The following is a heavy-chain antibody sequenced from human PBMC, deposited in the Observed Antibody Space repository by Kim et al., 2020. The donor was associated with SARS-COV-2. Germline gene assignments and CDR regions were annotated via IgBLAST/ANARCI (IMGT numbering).Heavy chain of an antibody. J-gene: IGHJ6*02. CDR2: ISWNSGSI. CDR1: GFTFDDYA. D-gene: IGHD3-10*01. CDR3: AKAGIWFGELLYGMDV. V-gene: IGHV3-9*01. Sequence: GGSLRLSCAASGFTFDDYAMHWVRQAPGKGLEWVSGISWNSGSIGYADSVKGRFTISRDNAKNSLYLQMNSLRAEDTALYYCAKAGIWFGELLYGMDVWGQGTTVTVSS.